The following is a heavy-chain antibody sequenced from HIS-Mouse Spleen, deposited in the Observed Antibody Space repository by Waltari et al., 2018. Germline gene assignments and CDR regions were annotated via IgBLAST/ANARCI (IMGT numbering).Heavy chain of an antibody. Sequence: EVQLVESGGGLVQPGGSLCLSCAAPGFSFRSYWMHWVRRAPGKGLVWVSRINSDGSSTNYADSVKGRFTISRDNAKNTLYLQMNSLRAEDTAVYYCARDLELDAFDIWGQGTMVTVSS. J-gene: IGHJ3*02. CDR1: GFSFRSYW. D-gene: IGHD1-1*01. CDR2: INSDGSST. CDR3: ARDLELDAFDI. V-gene: IGHV3-74*01.